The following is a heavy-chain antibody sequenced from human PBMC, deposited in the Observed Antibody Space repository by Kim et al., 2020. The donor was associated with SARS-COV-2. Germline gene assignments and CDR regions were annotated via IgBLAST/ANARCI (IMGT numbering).Heavy chain of an antibody. CDR2: ISGSGGST. J-gene: IGHJ4*02. Sequence: GGSLRLSCAASGFTFSSYAMSWVRQAPGKGLEWVSAISGSGGSTYYADSVKGRFTISRDNSKNTLYLQMNSLRAEDTAVYYCAKDLDGTLEGDLRYWGQGTLVTVSS. V-gene: IGHV3-23*01. CDR1: GFTFSSYA. CDR3: AKDLDGTLEGDLRY. D-gene: IGHD1-1*01.